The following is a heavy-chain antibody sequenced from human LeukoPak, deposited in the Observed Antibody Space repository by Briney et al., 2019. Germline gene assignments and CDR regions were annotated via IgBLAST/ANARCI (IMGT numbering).Heavy chain of an antibody. CDR1: GGSISSGGYY. CDR3: ARDTVTTRGGGFDP. D-gene: IGHD4-11*01. CDR2: IYYSGST. J-gene: IGHJ5*02. Sequence: SQTLSLTCTVSGGSISSGGYYWSWIRQHPGTGLEWIGYIYYSGSTYYNPSLKSRVTISVDTSKNQFSLKLSSVTAADTAVYYCARDTVTTRGGGFDPWGQGTLVTVSS. V-gene: IGHV4-31*03.